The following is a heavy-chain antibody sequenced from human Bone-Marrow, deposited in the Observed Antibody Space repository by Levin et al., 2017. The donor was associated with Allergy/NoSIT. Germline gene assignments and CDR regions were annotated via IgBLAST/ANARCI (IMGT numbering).Heavy chain of an antibody. CDR3: ARDPNGDYVGAFEF. J-gene: IGHJ3*01. D-gene: IGHD4-17*01. CDR2: VHANGGGA. CDR1: GFTFSTYA. V-gene: IGHV3-23*01. Sequence: GGSLRLSCTASGFTFSTYAMIWVRQAPGKGLEWVSAVHANGGGANYPDSVRGRFTISRDNSKNTLYLQLNRLRVEDTAVYYCARDPNGDYVGAFEFWGQGIMVTVSS.